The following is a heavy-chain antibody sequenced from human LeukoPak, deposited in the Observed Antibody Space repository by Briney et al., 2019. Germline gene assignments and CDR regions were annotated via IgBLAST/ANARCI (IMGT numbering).Heavy chain of an antibody. V-gene: IGHV4-39*07. CDR2: INHSGST. D-gene: IGHD3-22*01. CDR1: GGSISSGSYY. CDR3: ARRRSGYWN. J-gene: IGHJ4*02. Sequence: PSQTLSLTCTVSGGSISSGSYYWSWIRQPPGKGLEWIGEINHSGSTNYNPSLKSRVTISVDTSKNQFSLKLSSVTAADTAVYYCARRRSGYWNWDQGTLVTVSS.